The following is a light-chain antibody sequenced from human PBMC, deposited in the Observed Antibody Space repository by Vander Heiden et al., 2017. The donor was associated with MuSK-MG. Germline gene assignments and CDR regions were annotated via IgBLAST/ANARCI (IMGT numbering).Light chain of an antibody. V-gene: IGKV3-20*01. CDR2: GAS. J-gene: IGKJ5*01. CDR3: QQDGSSPVT. CDR1: QSVSSNF. Sequence: EIVLTRSPGTLSLSPGERATLSCRASQSVSSNFLAWYQQKPGQAPRLLIYGASTRAAGIPDRFSGSGSGTDFTLTISRLEPEDFAVYYCQQDGSSPVTFGQGTPLDIK.